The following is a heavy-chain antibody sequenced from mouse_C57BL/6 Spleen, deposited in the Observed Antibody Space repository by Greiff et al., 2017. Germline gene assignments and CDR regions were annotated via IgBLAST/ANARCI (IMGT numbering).Heavy chain of an antibody. CDR3: ARLYYGNSDAMDY. CDR2: INPSNGGT. Sequence: QVQLQQSGTELVKPGASVKLSCKASGYTFTSYWMHWVKQRPGQGLEWIGNINPSNGGTNYNEKFKSKATLTVDKSSSTAYMQLSSLTSEDSAVXYCARLYYGNSDAMDYWGQGTSVTVSS. V-gene: IGHV1-53*01. J-gene: IGHJ4*01. D-gene: IGHD2-1*01. CDR1: GYTFTSYW.